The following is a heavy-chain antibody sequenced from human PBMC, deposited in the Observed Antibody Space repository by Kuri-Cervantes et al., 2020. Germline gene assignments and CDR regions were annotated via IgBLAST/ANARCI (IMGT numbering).Heavy chain of an antibody. CDR2: IYTSGHT. CDR3: ARDSVSASRYHYYYMDV. Sequence: SETLSLTCTVPGGSISSYYWSWIRQSAGKGLEWIGRIYTSGHTSYNPSLVSRVTISVDESKNQLSLTLSTVTAADTALYYCARDSVSASRYHYYYMDVWGKGTAVTVSS. CDR1: GGSISSYY. J-gene: IGHJ6*03. V-gene: IGHV4-4*07. D-gene: IGHD6-25*01.